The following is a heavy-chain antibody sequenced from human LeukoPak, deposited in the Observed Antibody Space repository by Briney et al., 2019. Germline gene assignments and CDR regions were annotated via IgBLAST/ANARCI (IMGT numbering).Heavy chain of an antibody. CDR3: ARSTYSGSYSDYYGMDV. J-gene: IGHJ6*02. Sequence: SVKVSCKASGGTFSSYAISWVRQAPGQGLEWMGGIIPIFGIANYAQKFQGRVTITAEKSTSTAYMELSSLRSEDTAVYYCARSTYSGSYSDYYGMDVWGQGTTVTVSS. D-gene: IGHD1-26*01. CDR1: GGTFSSYA. V-gene: IGHV1-69*10. CDR2: IIPIFGIA.